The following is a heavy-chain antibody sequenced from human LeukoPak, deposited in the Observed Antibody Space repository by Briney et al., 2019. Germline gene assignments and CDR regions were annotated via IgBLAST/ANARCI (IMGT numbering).Heavy chain of an antibody. Sequence: PGGSLRLSCAASGFTFSSYGMHWVRQAPGKGLEWVAFIRYDGSNKYYADSVKGRFTISRDNSKNTLYLQMNSLRAEDTAAYYCAKDLAYYDSSGYTYFDYWGQGTLVTVSS. CDR2: IRYDGSNK. CDR3: AKDLAYYDSSGYTYFDY. CDR1: GFTFSSYG. D-gene: IGHD3-22*01. J-gene: IGHJ4*02. V-gene: IGHV3-30*02.